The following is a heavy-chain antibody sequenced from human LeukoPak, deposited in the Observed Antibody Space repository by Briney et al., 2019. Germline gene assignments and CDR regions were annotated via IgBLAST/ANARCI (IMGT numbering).Heavy chain of an antibody. V-gene: IGHV4-61*05. D-gene: IGHD3-10*01. Sequence: PSETLSLTCTVSDGSISRSTYYWGWIRQPPGKGLECIGYIHYTGSTNYNPSLKSRVTISVDTSKNQFSLKLSSVTAADTAIYYCARGGYYGSGNDFRFDPWGQGTLVTVSS. CDR3: ARGGYYGSGNDFRFDP. CDR2: IHYTGST. J-gene: IGHJ5*02. CDR1: DGSISRSTYY.